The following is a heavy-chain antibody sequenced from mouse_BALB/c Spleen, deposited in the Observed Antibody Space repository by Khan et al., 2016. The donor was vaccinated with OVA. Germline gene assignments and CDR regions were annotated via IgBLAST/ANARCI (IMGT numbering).Heavy chain of an antibody. J-gene: IGHJ2*01. CDR1: GYSITSGYA. CDR2: ISYSGVT. D-gene: IGHD1-1*01. V-gene: IGHV3-2*02. Sequence: EVKLEVSGPGLVKPSQSLSLTCTVTGYSITSGYAWNWIRQFPGNKLEWMGYISYSGVTSYTPSLKSRISITRDTSKNQFFLQLTSVTTEDTATYYCARGNYYGYYFDYWGQGTTFTVSS. CDR3: ARGNYYGYYFDY.